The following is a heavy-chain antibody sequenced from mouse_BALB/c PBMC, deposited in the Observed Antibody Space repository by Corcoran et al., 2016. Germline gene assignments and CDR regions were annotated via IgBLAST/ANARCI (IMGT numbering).Heavy chain of an antibody. CDR1: GYTFSSYW. Sequence: QVQLQQSGAELMKPGASVTISCTATGYTFSSYWIEWVKQRPGHGLEWIGEILPGSGSTNYNEKFKGKATFTANASSNTAYMQLSSLTSEDSAVYYCARLDYDVAWFAYWGQGTLVTVSA. J-gene: IGHJ3*01. CDR3: ARLDYDVAWFAY. V-gene: IGHV1-9*01. D-gene: IGHD2-4*01. CDR2: ILPGSGST.